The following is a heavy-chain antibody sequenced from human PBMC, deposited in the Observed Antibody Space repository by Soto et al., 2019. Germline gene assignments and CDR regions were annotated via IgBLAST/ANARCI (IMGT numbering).Heavy chain of an antibody. D-gene: IGHD3-10*01. Sequence: QVHLVQSGAEVKKLGASVLVSCKASGYTFIDYYIHWIRQAPGQGLEWMGWSNPDSGGTITAQKSQGWVTLTRDTSINTGYMALTRLTSDDTAIYYCASAKSRRSWSAKVQFDFWGQGTLVTVSP. CDR1: GYTFIDYY. V-gene: IGHV1-2*04. CDR2: SNPDSGGT. J-gene: IGHJ4*02. CDR3: ASAKSRRSWSAKVQFDF.